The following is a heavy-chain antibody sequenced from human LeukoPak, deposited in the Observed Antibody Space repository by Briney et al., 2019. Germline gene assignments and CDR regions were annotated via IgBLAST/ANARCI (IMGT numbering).Heavy chain of an antibody. J-gene: IGHJ4*02. CDR1: GFTFSSYA. V-gene: IGHV3-30*04. CDR2: ISYDGSNK. D-gene: IGHD1-1*01. Sequence: GGSLRLSCAASGFTFSSYAMHWVRQAPGKGLEWVAVISYDGSNKYYADSVKGRFTISRDNSRNTVYLQMNSLRAEDTAVYYCAKDRAGTPWADWGQGTLVTVSS. CDR3: AKDRAGTPWAD.